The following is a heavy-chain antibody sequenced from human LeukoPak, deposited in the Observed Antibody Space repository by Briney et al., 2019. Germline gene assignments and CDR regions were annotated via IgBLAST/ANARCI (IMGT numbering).Heavy chain of an antibody. CDR3: ARGDITMIVVVTNFDY. Sequence: ASVKVSCKASGYTFTSYNMHWVRQAPGQGLEWMGWINPNSGGTNYAQKFQGRVTMTRDTSISTAYMELSRLRSDDTAVYYCARGDITMIVVVTNFDYWGQGTLVTVSS. J-gene: IGHJ4*02. V-gene: IGHV1-2*02. CDR1: GYTFTSYN. D-gene: IGHD3-22*01. CDR2: INPNSGGT.